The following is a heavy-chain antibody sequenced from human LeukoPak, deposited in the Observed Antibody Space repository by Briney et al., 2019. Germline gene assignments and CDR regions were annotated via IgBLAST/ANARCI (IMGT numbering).Heavy chain of an antibody. Sequence: TSETLSLTCSVSGDSISSGSYYWSWIRQPAGKGLEWIGRIYTSGSTNYNPSLKSRVTISVDTSKNQFSLKLSSVTAADTAVYYCARDPGYSSSWDLYYYYMDVWGKGTTVTVSS. CDR1: GDSISSGSYY. CDR3: ARDPGYSSSWDLYYYYMDV. J-gene: IGHJ6*03. CDR2: IYTSGST. D-gene: IGHD6-13*01. V-gene: IGHV4-61*02.